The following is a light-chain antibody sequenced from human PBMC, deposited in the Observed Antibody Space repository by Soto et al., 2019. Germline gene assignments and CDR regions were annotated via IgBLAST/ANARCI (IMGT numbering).Light chain of an antibody. J-gene: IGKJ4*01. CDR1: ESLSSN. CDR2: GVS. V-gene: IGKV3-15*01. Sequence: EIVMTQSPATLSVSPGERAILSCRASESLSSNLVWYQQKPGQAPRPLIYGVSTRATGIPARFSGSGSGTEFTLTISSLQSEDFAVYYCQQYNKCPLTFGGGTKVEIK. CDR3: QQYNKCPLT.